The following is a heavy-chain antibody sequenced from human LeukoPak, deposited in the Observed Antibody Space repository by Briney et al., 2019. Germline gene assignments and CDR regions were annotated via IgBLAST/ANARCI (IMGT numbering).Heavy chain of an antibody. V-gene: IGHV4-39*07. CDR3: VRADYNGGNPGSFDI. D-gene: IGHD2-8*01. J-gene: IGHJ3*02. CDR2: IYSNGDT. CDR1: GGSIRSRTYF. Sequence: SETLSLTCSVSGGSIRSRTYFWGWIRQPPGKGLEWIGSIYSNGDTYYNPSLESRVTSSLDTSKNQFSLTLNSVTAADTAVYYCVRADYNGGNPGSFDIWGRGTMVTVSS.